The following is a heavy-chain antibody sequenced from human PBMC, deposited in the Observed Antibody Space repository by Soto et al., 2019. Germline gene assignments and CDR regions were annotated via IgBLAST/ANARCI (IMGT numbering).Heavy chain of an antibody. D-gene: IGHD3-3*01. Sequence: GGSLRLSCAASGSISTTTPLSWVRQAPGKGLEWVSTISGRGTNTYYADSVKGRFIISRDNLKNTVNLQMNSLRAEDTAVYYCAKDRRAPMYYDFWSGYYHGTDYYYYGMDVWGQGTTVTVSS. J-gene: IGHJ6*02. CDR1: GSISTTTP. CDR2: ISGRGTNT. V-gene: IGHV3-23*01. CDR3: AKDRRAPMYYDFWSGYYHGTDYYYYGMDV.